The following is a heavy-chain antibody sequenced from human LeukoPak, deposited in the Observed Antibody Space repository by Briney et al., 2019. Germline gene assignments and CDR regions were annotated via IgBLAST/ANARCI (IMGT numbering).Heavy chain of an antibody. J-gene: IGHJ4*02. CDR2: INPNSGGT. CDR3: ASQYYYDSSGYGY. V-gene: IGHV1-2*02. D-gene: IGHD3-22*01. CDR1: GYTFTGYY. Sequence: ASVKVSCKASGYTFTGYYMHWVRQAPGQGLEWMGWINPNSGGTNYAQKFQGRVTMTRDTSISTAYMELSRLRSDDTAVYYCASQYYYDSSGYGYWGQGTLVTVSS.